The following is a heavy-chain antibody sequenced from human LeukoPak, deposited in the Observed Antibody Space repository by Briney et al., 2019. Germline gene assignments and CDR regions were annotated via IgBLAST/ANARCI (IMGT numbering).Heavy chain of an antibody. V-gene: IGHV3-23*01. CDR3: AKDIQAAN. D-gene: IGHD5-18*01. Sequence: PGGSLRLSCEASGFTFSSAAMTWVRQAPGKGLQWVSLISNSGANTYYADSVKGRFTISRGDSKNTLYLLMDSLRAEDTAVYYCAKDIQAANWGQGTLVTVSS. CDR2: ISNSGANT. CDR1: GFTFSSAA. J-gene: IGHJ4*02.